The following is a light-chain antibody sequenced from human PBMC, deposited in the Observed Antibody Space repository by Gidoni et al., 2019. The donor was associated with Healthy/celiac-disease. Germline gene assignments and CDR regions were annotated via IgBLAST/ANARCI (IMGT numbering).Light chain of an antibody. V-gene: IGKV3-15*01. J-gene: IGKJ1*01. Sequence: EIVMTQSPATLSVSPGERATLSCRASQSVNSNLAWYQQKPGQAPSLLIYGASTRATSIPARFSGSGSGTEFTLTISSLQSEDFALYYCQQYNDWPTWTFGQGTKVEIK. CDR3: QQYNDWPTWT. CDR1: QSVNSN. CDR2: GAS.